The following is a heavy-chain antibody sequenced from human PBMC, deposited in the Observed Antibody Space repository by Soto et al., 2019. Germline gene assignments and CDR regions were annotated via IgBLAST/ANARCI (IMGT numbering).Heavy chain of an antibody. Sequence: TSETLSLTCTVSGGSINSGDYYWSWIRQHPXKGLEWIGYIYYNGYTYYNPSLKSRVTMSIDTSTNQFSLKLSSVTAADTAAYYCGRDCSSTSCYAEGNYDMDVWGQGTTVTVSS. CDR3: GRDCSSTSCYAEGNYDMDV. CDR1: GGSINSGDYY. J-gene: IGHJ6*02. V-gene: IGHV4-31*03. D-gene: IGHD2-2*01. CDR2: IYYNGYT.